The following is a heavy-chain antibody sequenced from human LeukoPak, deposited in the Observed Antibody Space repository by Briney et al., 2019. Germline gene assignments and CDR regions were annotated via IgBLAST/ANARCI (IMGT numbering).Heavy chain of an antibody. CDR1: GFTFSDFP. V-gene: IGHV3-23*01. CDR3: ATYRQIQVPFEF. D-gene: IGHD5-18*01. CDR2: IFPSSVEI. Sequence: GGSLRLSCAASGFTFSDFPMIWVRQAPGKGLEWVSTIFPSSVEIHYADSVKGRVTISRDNSRSTLSLQMDSLRAEDTATYYCATYRQIQVPFEFWGQGTLVTVSS. J-gene: IGHJ4*02.